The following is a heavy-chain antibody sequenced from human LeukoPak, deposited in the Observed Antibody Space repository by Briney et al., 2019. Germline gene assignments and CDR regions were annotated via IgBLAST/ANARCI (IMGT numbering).Heavy chain of an antibody. D-gene: IGHD2/OR15-2a*01. J-gene: IGHJ3*02. CDR3: ARISTRAFDI. CDR1: GGSISSSSYY. CDR2: IYYSGST. V-gene: IGHV4-39*07. Sequence: SETLSLTCTVYGGSISSSSYYWGWIRQPPGKGLEWIGSIYYSGSTYYNPSLKSRVTISVDTSKNQFSLKLSSVTAADTAVYYCARISTRAFDIWGQGTMVTVSS.